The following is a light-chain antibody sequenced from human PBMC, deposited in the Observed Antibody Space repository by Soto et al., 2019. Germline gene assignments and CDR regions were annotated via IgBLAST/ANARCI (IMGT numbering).Light chain of an antibody. V-gene: IGKV1-5*01. J-gene: IGKJ1*01. Sequence: DIQMTQSPSSLSASVGDRVTITCRASQSISSWLAWYQQKPGKXPXXLIYDASSLESGVPSRFSGSGSGTEFTLTISSLQPDDSATYYCQQYNSYPTFGQGTKVDIK. CDR2: DAS. CDR1: QSISSW. CDR3: QQYNSYPT.